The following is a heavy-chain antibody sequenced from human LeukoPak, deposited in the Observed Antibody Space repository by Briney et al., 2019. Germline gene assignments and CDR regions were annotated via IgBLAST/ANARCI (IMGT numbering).Heavy chain of an antibody. CDR3: VRDRGWFHFDL. CDR1: GFTLSSYW. J-gene: IGHJ4*02. Sequence: GGSLRLSCAASGFTLSSYWMTWIRQAPGKGLEWVANNKEDGTDEYYLDSLKGRFTISRDNTKNSLFLQLNSLRAEDTAVYYCVRDRGWFHFDLWGQGTLVTVSS. D-gene: IGHD3-10*01. V-gene: IGHV3-7*01. CDR2: NKEDGTDE.